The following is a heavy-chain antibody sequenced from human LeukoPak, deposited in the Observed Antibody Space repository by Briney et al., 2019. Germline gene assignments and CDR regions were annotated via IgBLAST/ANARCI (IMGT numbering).Heavy chain of an antibody. CDR2: ISYDGSDK. V-gene: IGHV3-30-3*01. CDR3: ARDLLRSGSQYFDY. Sequence: GGSLRLSCAASGFTFSDYYMSWIRQAPGKGLEWVAVISYDGSDKYYADSVKGRFTISRDNSKNTLYLQMNSLRAEDTAVYYSARDLLRSGSQYFDYWGQGTLVTVSS. CDR1: GFTFSDYY. D-gene: IGHD6-19*01. J-gene: IGHJ4*02.